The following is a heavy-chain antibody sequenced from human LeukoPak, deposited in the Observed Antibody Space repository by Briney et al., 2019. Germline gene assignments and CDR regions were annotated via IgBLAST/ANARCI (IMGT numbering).Heavy chain of an antibody. D-gene: IGHD1-26*01. CDR2: INAGNGNT. Sequence: ASVKVSCKASGYTFTSYAMHWVRQAPGQRLEWMGWINAGNGNTKYSQKFQGRVTITRDTSASTAYMELSSLRSEDTAVYYCARDPLVGATTPYFDYWGQGTLVTVSS. J-gene: IGHJ4*02. V-gene: IGHV1-3*01. CDR1: GYTFTSYA. CDR3: ARDPLVGATTPYFDY.